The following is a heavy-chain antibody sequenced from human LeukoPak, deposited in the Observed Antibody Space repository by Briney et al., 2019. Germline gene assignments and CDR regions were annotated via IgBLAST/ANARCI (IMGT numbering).Heavy chain of an antibody. CDR1: GGTFSSYA. Sequence: GASVKVSSKASGGTFSSYAISWVRQAPGQGLEWMGRIIPIFGIANYAQKFQGRVTITADKSTSTAYMELSSLRSEDTAVYYCARDKGIAESWGQGTLVTVSS. V-gene: IGHV1-69*04. CDR2: IIPIFGIA. J-gene: IGHJ5*02. D-gene: IGHD6-13*01. CDR3: ARDKGIAES.